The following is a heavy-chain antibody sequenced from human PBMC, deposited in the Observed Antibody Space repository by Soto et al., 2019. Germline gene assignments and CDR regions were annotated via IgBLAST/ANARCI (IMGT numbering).Heavy chain of an antibody. Sequence: ASVKVSCKASGYTFTSYDINWVRQATGQGLEWMGWMNPNSGNTGYAQKFQGRVTMTRNTSISTAYMELSSLRSEDTAVYYCARGRGHPTYYDSWSGYSTNWFDPRGQGTLVTVSS. D-gene: IGHD3-3*01. CDR2: MNPNSGNT. J-gene: IGHJ5*02. CDR1: GYTFTSYD. CDR3: ARGRGHPTYYDSWSGYSTNWFDP. V-gene: IGHV1-8*01.